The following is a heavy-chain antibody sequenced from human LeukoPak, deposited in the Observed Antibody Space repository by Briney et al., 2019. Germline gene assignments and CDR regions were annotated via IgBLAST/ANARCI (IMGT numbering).Heavy chain of an antibody. V-gene: IGHV3-15*01. CDR2: IKSKTDGGTT. D-gene: IGHD3-22*01. CDR1: GFTFSNAW. CDR3: TTELEYYYGSSGLSYSDY. Sequence: GGSLRLSCAASGFTFSNAWMSWVRQAPGKGLEWVGRIKSKTDGGTTDYAAPVKGRFTISRDDSKNTLYLQMNSLKTEDTAVYYCTTELEYYYGSSGLSYSDYWGQGTLVTVSS. J-gene: IGHJ4*02.